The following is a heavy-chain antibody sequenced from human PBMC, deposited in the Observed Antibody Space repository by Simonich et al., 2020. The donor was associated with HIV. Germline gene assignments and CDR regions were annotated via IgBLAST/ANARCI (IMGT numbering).Heavy chain of an antibody. CDR3: AREKGSSYDY. D-gene: IGHD6-13*01. CDR1: GGSFSGYY. Sequence: QVQLQQWGAGLLKPSETLSLTCAVYGGSFSGYYWTWIRQPPGKGLGWIGEINHSWSTNYNPSLKSRVTMSVDTSKNQFSLKLNSVTAADTAIYYCAREKGSSYDYWGQGTLVTVSS. CDR2: INHSWST. V-gene: IGHV4-34*01. J-gene: IGHJ4*02.